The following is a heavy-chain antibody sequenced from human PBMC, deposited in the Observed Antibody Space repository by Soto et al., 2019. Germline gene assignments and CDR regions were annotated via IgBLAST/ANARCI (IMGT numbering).Heavy chain of an antibody. Sequence: MRLSYAASGFNCISYAMSWVRQAPGKVLDGVSAIGGRGGSTFYADSVKGRFTISRDNSKNTLYLQMNSLRVEDTAIYYCAKGAGYGYGYEGFYSAYWGKRSLVTVSS. D-gene: IGHD5-18*01. V-gene: IGHV3-23*01. CDR2: IGGRGGST. CDR3: AKGAGYGYGYEGFYSAY. J-gene: IGHJ4*02. CDR1: GFNCISYA.